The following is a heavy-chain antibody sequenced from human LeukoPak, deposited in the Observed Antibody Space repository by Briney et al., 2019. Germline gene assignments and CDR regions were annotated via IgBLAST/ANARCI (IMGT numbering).Heavy chain of an antibody. CDR3: AKALNTVLVVPNPNWFDP. D-gene: IGHD2-15*01. J-gene: IGHJ5*02. V-gene: IGHV3-23*01. Sequence: GGSLRLSCAASGFTFSSYAMSWVRQAPGKGLEWVSAISGSGGSTYYADSVKGRFTISRDNSKNTLYLQMNSLRAEDTAVYYCAKALNTVLVVPNPNWFDPWGQGTLVTLSS. CDR1: GFTFSSYA. CDR2: ISGSGGST.